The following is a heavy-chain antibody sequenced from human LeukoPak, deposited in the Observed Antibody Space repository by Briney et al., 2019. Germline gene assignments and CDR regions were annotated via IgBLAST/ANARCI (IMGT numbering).Heavy chain of an antibody. CDR1: GFTFSGSV. J-gene: IGHJ4*02. D-gene: IGHD2-21*02. V-gene: IGHV3-73*01. CDR2: IRSKTNNDAT. CDR3: TRRAYCGDDCYSGLDY. Sequence: GGSLKLSCAASGFTFSGSVMHWVRQPSGKGLEWVGRIRSKTNNDATAYAASVKGRFTIYRDDSKNVAYLQMNSLKIEDTAVYFCTRRAYCGDDCYSGLDYWGQGTLVTASS.